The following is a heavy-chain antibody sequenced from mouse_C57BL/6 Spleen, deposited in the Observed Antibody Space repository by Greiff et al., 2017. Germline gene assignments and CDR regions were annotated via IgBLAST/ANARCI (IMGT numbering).Heavy chain of an antibody. CDR3: ARGGHYYAMDY. CDR2: IYPSDSET. CDR1: GYTFTSYW. J-gene: IGHJ4*01. Sequence: VQLQQPGAELVRPGSSVKLSCKASGYTFTSYWMDWVKQRPGQGLEWIGNIYPSDSETHYNQKFKDKATLTVDKSSSTAYMQLSSLTSEDSAVYYCARGGHYYAMDYWGQGTSVTVSS. V-gene: IGHV1-61*01.